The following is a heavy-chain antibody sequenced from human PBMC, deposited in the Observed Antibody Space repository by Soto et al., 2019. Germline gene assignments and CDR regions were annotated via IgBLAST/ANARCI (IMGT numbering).Heavy chain of an antibody. CDR3: VTQWDHYERGGHYSDY. V-gene: IGHV5-51*01. Sequence: GESLKISSQASGYSFATYWIGWVRQMPGKGLEWMGIVYPGDSDAKYSPSFQGQVTISIDSSISTAYLQWSSLKASDSAMYYCVTQWDHYERGGHYSDYWGQGTLVTVAS. D-gene: IGHD3-22*01. CDR1: GYSFATYW. J-gene: IGHJ4*02. CDR2: VYPGDSDA.